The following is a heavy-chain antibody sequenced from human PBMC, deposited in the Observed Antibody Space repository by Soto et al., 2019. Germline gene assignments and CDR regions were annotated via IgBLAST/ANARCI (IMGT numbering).Heavy chain of an antibody. Sequence: GGSLRLSCVGSGFIFSNNGMHCVRQTPGKGLEWGACMSYDGSDTSYADSVKGRFTISRDNSKNPLFLHMSNLRAEDTAMYYCTIVRVADSALDHWGQGTLVTV. CDR2: MSYDGSDT. J-gene: IGHJ4*02. D-gene: IGHD3-10*02. CDR3: TIVRVADSALDH. V-gene: IGHV3-30*02. CDR1: GFIFSNNG.